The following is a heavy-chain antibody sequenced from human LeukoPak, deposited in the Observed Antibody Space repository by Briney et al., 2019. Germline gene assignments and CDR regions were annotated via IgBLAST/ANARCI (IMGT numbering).Heavy chain of an antibody. D-gene: IGHD6-13*01. CDR3: ATDGLSPGIAAAGPFDY. J-gene: IGHJ4*02. CDR2: ISYDGSNK. V-gene: IGHV3-30-3*01. Sequence: GSLRLSCAASGFTFSSYAMHWVRQAPGKGLELVAVISYDGSNKYYADSMKGRFTISRDNSKNTLYLQMNSLRAEDTAVYYCATDGLSPGIAAAGPFDYWGQGTLVTVSS. CDR1: GFTFSSYA.